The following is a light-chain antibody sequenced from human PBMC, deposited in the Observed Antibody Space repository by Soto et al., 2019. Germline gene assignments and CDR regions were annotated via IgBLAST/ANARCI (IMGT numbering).Light chain of an antibody. Sequence: SYELTQPPSVSVAPGQTARITCGGNNIGGKSVHWYQQKPGQAPVLVVYDDSDRPSGIPERFSGSNSVNTATLTNSRVAAGDEADYYCQVWESGRGVFGTGTKVTVL. J-gene: IGLJ1*01. CDR2: DDS. V-gene: IGLV3-21*02. CDR3: QVWESGRGV. CDR1: NIGGKS.